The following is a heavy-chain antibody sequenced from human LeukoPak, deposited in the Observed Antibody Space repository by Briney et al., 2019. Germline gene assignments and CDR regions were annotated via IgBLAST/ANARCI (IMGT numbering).Heavy chain of an antibody. J-gene: IGHJ4*02. V-gene: IGHV3-23*01. Sequence: PGAPLRLSCASSGFTYIYYAMSLVRQAPREGLELVSANSGNCDSTYYADSVKGRFTISRDNYKNTLYLKMNSLRAEDTAVYYCAKAQFYYDSSGYYPTYYFDYWGQGTLVTVSS. CDR1: GFTYIYYA. CDR3: AKAQFYYDSSGYYPTYYFDY. CDR2: NSGNCDST. D-gene: IGHD3-22*01.